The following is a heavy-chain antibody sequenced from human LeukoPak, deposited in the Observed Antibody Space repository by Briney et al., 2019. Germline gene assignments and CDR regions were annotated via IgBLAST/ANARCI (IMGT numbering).Heavy chain of an antibody. D-gene: IGHD5-18*01. CDR2: INHSGST. Sequence: SETLSLTCAVYGGSFSGYYWSWIRQPPGKGLEWIGEINHSGSTNYNPSLKSRVTISVDTSKNQFSLKLSSVTAADTAVYYCAGGRYSPHFDYWGQGTLVTVSS. CDR3: AGGRYSPHFDY. J-gene: IGHJ4*02. CDR1: GGSFSGYY. V-gene: IGHV4-34*01.